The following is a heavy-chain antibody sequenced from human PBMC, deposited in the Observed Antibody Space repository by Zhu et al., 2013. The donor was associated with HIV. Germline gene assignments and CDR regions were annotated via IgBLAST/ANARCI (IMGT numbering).Heavy chain of an antibody. V-gene: IGHV1-46*01. D-gene: IGHD3-9*01. J-gene: IGHJ4*02. Sequence: QVQLVQSGAEVKKPGASVKVSCKASGYTFTSYYMHWVRQAPGQGLEWMGIINPSGGSTSYAQKFQGRVTMTRDTSTSTVYMELSSLRSEDTAVYYCARSRRMGDILTGYCLDYWGQGTLVTVSS. CDR1: GYTFTSYY. CDR2: INPSGGST. CDR3: ARSRRMGDILTGYCLDY.